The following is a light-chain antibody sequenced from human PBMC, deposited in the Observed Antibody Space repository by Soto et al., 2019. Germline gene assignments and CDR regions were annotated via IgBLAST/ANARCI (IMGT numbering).Light chain of an antibody. CDR1: QTISRY. Sequence: DIQLTQSPSSLSASVGDRVTITCRASQTISRYLNWYQQKPGTDPRLLIYAASSLQSGVPSRFSGSGSGTDFTLTISSLQPEDFAHYYCQQTYSNLWTFGQGTKVEIK. V-gene: IGKV1-39*01. J-gene: IGKJ1*01. CDR3: QQTYSNLWT. CDR2: AAS.